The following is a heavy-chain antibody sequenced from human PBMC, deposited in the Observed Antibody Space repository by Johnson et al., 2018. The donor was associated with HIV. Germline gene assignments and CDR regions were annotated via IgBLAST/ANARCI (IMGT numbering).Heavy chain of an antibody. Sequence: QLVESGGGVVQPGRSLRLSCAASGFTFDDYAMHWVRQAPGKGLEWVSLISWDGGSTYYADSVKGRFTISRDNSKNTLYLQMNSLRPEDTAVYFCARGGLYIQFLAFDAFDIWGQGTMVTVSS. CDR2: ISWDGGST. J-gene: IGHJ3*02. V-gene: IGHV3-43D*03. CDR1: GFTFDDYA. CDR3: ARGGLYIQFLAFDAFDI. D-gene: IGHD4-11*01.